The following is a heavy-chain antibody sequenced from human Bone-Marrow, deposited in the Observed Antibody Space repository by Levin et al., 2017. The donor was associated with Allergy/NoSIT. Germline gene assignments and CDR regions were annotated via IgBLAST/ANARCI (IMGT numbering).Heavy chain of an antibody. CDR2: IYSRGET. Sequence: GGSLRLSCAASGVTVSNNYMSWVRQAPGKGLECVSFIYSRGETYYSDSVEGRFTISRDGSKNTVYLQMNSLRPDDTAVYYCARDRAVTAQGYRGRGALVTVSS. CDR3: ARDRAVTAQGY. CDR1: GVTVSNNY. V-gene: IGHV3-53*01. J-gene: IGHJ4*02. D-gene: IGHD2-21*02.